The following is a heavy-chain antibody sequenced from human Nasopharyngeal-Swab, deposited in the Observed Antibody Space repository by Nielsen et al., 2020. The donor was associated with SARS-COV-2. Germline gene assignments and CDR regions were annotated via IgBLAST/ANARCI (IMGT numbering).Heavy chain of an antibody. CDR3: ARHHYDFWSGYYEGYFDY. V-gene: IGHV4-59*08. D-gene: IGHD3-3*01. CDR1: GGSISSYY. CDR2: IYYSGST. J-gene: IGHJ4*02. Sequence: LRLSCTVSGGSISSYYWSWIRQPPGKGLEWIGYIYYSGSTNYNPSLKSRVTISVDTSKNQFSLKLSSVTAADTAEYYCARHHYDFWSGYYEGYFDYWGQGTLVTVSS.